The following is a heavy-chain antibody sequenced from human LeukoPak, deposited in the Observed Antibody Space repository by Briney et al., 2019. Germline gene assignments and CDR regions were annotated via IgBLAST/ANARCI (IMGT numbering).Heavy chain of an antibody. D-gene: IGHD3-22*01. J-gene: IGHJ4*02. CDR1: GFTFGSYR. V-gene: IGHV3-74*01. CDR2: INSDVSST. Sequence: GGSLRLSCAASGFTFGSYRMHWVRQAPGKGLVWVSRINSDVSSTNYADSVKGRFTISRDNAKNTLYLQMNSLRAEDTAVYYCAMGYYDSSGYSHFDYWGQGTLVTVSS. CDR3: AMGYYDSSGYSHFDY.